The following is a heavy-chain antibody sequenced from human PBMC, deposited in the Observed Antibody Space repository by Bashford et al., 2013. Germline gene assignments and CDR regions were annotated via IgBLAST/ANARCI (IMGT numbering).Heavy chain of an antibody. J-gene: IGHJ4*02. V-gene: IGHV1-2*02. CDR3: ARGRIEMSTTYFDY. Sequence: ASVKVSCKASGYTFNDYYMHWVRQAPGQGLEWMGWINPYSGDTNYAQKFQGRVTMTRDTSISTAFMELRRLKSDDTAVYYCARGRIEMSTTYFDYWGQGTLVTVSS. CDR1: GYTFNDYY. D-gene: IGHD5-24*01. CDR2: INPYSGDT.